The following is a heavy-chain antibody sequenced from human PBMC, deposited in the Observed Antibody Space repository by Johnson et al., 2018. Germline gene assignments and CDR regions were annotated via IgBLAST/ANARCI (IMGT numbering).Heavy chain of an antibody. V-gene: IGHV3-33*01. CDR2: IWYDGSNK. Sequence: QVQLVQSGGGVVEPGRSLRLSCAASGFTFSSYGMHWVRQAPGKGLEWVAVIWYDGSNKYYADSVKGRFTISRDNSKNTLYLQMNSLRAEDTAVYYCARPRNSGWYRAFDIWGQGTMVTVSS. CDR1: GFTFSSYG. CDR3: ARPRNSGWYRAFDI. J-gene: IGHJ3*02. D-gene: IGHD6-19*01.